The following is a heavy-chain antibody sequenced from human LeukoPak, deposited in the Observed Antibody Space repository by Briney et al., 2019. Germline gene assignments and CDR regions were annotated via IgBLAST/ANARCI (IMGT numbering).Heavy chain of an antibody. CDR1: GYTFTGYY. Sequence: GASVKVPCKASGYTFTGYYMHWVRQAPGQGLEWMGWINPNSGGTNYAQKFQGRVTMTRDTSISTAYMELSRLRSDDTAVYYCARFTMVRGVKTFDYWGQGTLVTVSS. V-gene: IGHV1-2*02. CDR3: ARFTMVRGVKTFDY. J-gene: IGHJ4*02. D-gene: IGHD3-10*01. CDR2: INPNSGGT.